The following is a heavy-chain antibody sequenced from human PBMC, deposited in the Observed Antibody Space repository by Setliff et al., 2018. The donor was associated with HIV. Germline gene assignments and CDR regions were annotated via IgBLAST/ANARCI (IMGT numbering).Heavy chain of an antibody. V-gene: IGHV4-59*03. D-gene: IGHD4-17*01. CDR3: AAFLVSPVTTQDY. CDR1: GVSISVHH. J-gene: IGHJ4*02. CDR2: ISDSGST. Sequence: PSETLSLTCSIYGVSISVHHWSWIRQSPGKGLEWIGSISDSGSTNYNPSLKSRVTVSSDTPKNRFSLKLTSVTAADTALYYCAAFLVSPVTTQDYWGQGTPVTVSS.